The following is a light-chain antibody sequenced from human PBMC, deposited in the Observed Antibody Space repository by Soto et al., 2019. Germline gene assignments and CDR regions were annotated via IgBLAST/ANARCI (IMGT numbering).Light chain of an antibody. CDR1: QSVSSY. V-gene: IGKV3-11*01. Sequence: EIVLTQSPATLSLSPGERATLSCRASQSVSSYLAWYQQKPGQAPRLLIYDASNRATGIPARFSGSVSVTDFTLTISSLEPEDFAVYYCQQRSNWPRTFVQGTKVEIK. CDR3: QQRSNWPRT. CDR2: DAS. J-gene: IGKJ1*01.